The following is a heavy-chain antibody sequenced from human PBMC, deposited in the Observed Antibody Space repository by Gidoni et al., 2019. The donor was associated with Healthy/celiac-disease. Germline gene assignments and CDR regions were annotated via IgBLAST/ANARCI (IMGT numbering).Heavy chain of an antibody. CDR3: ARGTEWHDFWSGYYSYYFDY. J-gene: IGHJ4*02. D-gene: IGHD3-3*01. V-gene: IGHV1-2*02. CDR2: INPNSSGT. CDR1: GSTFPGYY. Sequence: QVQLVQSGAEVKKPGAPVRVPCKASGSTFPGYYMHWVRQAPGQGLEWMGWINPNSSGTNYAQKFQGRVTMTRDTSISTAYMELSRLRSDDTAVYYCARGTEWHDFWSGYYSYYFDYWGQGTLVTVSS.